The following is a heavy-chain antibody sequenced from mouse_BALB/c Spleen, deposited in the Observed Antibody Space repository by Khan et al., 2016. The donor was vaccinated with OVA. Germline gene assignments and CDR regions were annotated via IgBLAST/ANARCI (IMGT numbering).Heavy chain of an antibody. CDR2: IYPFNDAT. CDR3: AKNYRSDVYFDS. D-gene: IGHD2-12*01. Sequence: VQLKQSGPELVKPGASVKMSCKASGYTFTSYVIHWVRQKPGQGLEWIGYIYPFNDATKFNENFKGKAILTSDKSSSTAYMELTSLISEDSAVYFCAKNYRSDVYFDSWGQGTTLTVSS. J-gene: IGHJ2*01. V-gene: IGHV1S136*01. CDR1: GYTFTSYV.